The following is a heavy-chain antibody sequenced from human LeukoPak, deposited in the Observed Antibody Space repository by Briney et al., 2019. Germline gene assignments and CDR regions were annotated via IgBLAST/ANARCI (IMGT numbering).Heavy chain of an antibody. J-gene: IGHJ4*02. Sequence: GRSLRLSCAASGFTFSSYAMHWVRQAPGKGLEWVAVISYDGSNKYYADSVKGRFTISRDNSKNTLYLQMNSLRAEGTAVYYCARDPSYDSSGYEIDYWGQGTLVTVSS. V-gene: IGHV3-30*04. CDR2: ISYDGSNK. CDR1: GFTFSSYA. D-gene: IGHD3-22*01. CDR3: ARDPSYDSSGYEIDY.